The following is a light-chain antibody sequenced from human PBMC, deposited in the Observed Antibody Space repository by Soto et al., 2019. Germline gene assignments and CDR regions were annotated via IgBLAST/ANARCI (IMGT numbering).Light chain of an antibody. CDR1: SSDVGSYNT. Sequence: QSALTQPASVSGSPGQSITISCTGTSSDVGSYNTVSWYQQHPGKAPKLMIFEDTKRPSGVSHRFSASKSGNTASLSISGLQAEDEAYYYCCSSAGDTLVVFGGGTKLTVL. J-gene: IGLJ2*01. CDR3: CSSAGDTLVV. CDR2: EDT. V-gene: IGLV2-23*01.